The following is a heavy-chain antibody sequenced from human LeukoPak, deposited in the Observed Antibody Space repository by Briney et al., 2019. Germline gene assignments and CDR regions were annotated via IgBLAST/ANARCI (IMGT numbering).Heavy chain of an antibody. J-gene: IGHJ4*02. CDR2: INHSGST. V-gene: IGHV4-34*01. CDR3: ARTYYYDSSGYYEDATFDY. CDR1: GFTFSSYA. Sequence: GSLRLSCAASGFTFSSYAMSWVRQAPGKGLEWIGEINHSGSTNYNPSLKSRVTISVDTSKNQFSLKLSSVTAADTAVYYCARTYYYDSSGYYEDATFDYWGQGTLVTVSS. D-gene: IGHD3-22*01.